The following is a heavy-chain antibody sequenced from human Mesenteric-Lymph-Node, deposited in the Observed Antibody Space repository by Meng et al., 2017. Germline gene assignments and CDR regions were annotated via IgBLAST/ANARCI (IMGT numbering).Heavy chain of an antibody. Sequence: GESLKISCAASGFTFSSYGMHWVRQAPGKGLEWVAVISYDGSNPYYADSVKGRFTISRDNSKNTLYLQMNSLRAEDTAVYYCARESRDFRVVVTAMAAYWYFDLWGRGTLVTVSS. CDR1: GFTFSSYG. V-gene: IGHV3-30*19. CDR2: ISYDGSNP. CDR3: ARESRDFRVVVTAMAAYWYFDL. J-gene: IGHJ2*01. D-gene: IGHD2-21*02.